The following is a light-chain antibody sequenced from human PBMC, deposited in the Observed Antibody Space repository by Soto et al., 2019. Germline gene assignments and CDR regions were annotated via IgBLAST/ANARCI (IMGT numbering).Light chain of an antibody. Sequence: AIQMTQSPFSLSASVGDRVTITCRASQGIRSELGWYQQKPGKAPNLLIYTASSLQSGVPSRFSGSGSGTDFTLTISSLQPEDFATYYCIQDYNYPLTFGGGTKVEIK. CDR2: TAS. V-gene: IGKV1-6*01. CDR1: QGIRSE. J-gene: IGKJ4*01. CDR3: IQDYNYPLT.